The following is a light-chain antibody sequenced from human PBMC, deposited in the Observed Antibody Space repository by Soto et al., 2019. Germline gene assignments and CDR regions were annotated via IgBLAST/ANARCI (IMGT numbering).Light chain of an antibody. CDR1: SSDVGAYKY. V-gene: IGLV2-8*01. Sequence: QSALTQPPSASGSPGQSVTISCTGTSSDVGAYKYVSWYQQYPGKAPKLMIYEVTKRPSGVPDRFSGSKSGNTASLTVSGLQAEDEADYYCTSYVGSGIGLFGGGTKVTVL. J-gene: IGLJ3*02. CDR2: EVT. CDR3: TSYVGSGIGL.